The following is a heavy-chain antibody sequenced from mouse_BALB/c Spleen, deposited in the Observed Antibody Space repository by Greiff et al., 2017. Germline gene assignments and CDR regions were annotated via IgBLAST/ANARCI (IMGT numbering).Heavy chain of an antibody. CDR1: GYTFSSYW. V-gene: IGHV1-9*01. J-gene: IGHJ4*01. CDR2: ILPGSGST. Sequence: QVQLKQSGAELMKPGASVKISCKATGYTFSSYWIEWVKQRPGHGLEWIGEILPGSGSTNYNEKFKGKATFTADTSSNTAYMQLSSLTSEDSAVYYCARGGPHYRYDSYYYAMDYWGQGTSVTVSS. CDR3: ARGGPHYRYDSYYYAMDY. D-gene: IGHD2-14*01.